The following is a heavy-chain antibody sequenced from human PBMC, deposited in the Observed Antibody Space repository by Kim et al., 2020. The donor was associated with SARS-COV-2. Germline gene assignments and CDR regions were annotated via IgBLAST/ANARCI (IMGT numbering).Heavy chain of an antibody. CDR3: ATLGRSNSYSS. J-gene: IGHJ5*02. Sequence: GGSLRLSCTASGFTFSNSWLSWVRQAPGKGLEWVANIKGDGSLKYYVDSVKGRFTISRDNAKNSLYLQMNNLRADDTAIYYCATLGRSNSYSSWGQGTLVTVSS. CDR1: GFTFSNSW. D-gene: IGHD6-13*01. CDR2: IKGDGSLK. V-gene: IGHV3-7*01.